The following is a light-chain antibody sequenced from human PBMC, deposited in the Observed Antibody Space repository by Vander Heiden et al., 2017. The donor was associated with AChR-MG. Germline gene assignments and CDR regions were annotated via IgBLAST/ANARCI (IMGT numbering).Light chain of an antibody. V-gene: IGLV3-19*01. CDR1: SLRSYY. CDR2: GKN. J-gene: IGLJ1*01. Sequence: SSELTQDSAVPVALGQTVRITCQGDSLRSYYANWYQQKPGQAPVLVIYGKNNRPSGIPDRFSGSNSGNTASLSITGAQAEDEADYYCNSRDSSGNHLEVFGTGTKVTVL. CDR3: NSRDSSGNHLEV.